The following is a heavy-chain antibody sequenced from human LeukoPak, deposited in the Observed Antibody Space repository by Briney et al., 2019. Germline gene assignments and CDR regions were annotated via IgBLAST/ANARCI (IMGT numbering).Heavy chain of an antibody. V-gene: IGHV5-51*01. D-gene: IGHD2-8*01. Sequence: GESLKISCKGSGYSFTSYWIGWVRQMPGKGLEWMGIIYPGDSDTRYSPSFQGQVTISADKSISTAYLQWSSLKASDTAMYYCARRRGIILTAEGFFDYWGQGTLVTVSS. CDR3: ARRRGIILTAEGFFDY. CDR1: GYSFTSYW. CDR2: IYPGDSDT. J-gene: IGHJ4*02.